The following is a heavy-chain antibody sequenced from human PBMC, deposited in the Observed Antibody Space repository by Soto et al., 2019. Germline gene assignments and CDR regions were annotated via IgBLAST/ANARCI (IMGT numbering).Heavy chain of an antibody. CDR1: GFTFSSYG. J-gene: IGHJ2*01. Sequence: PGGSLRLSCAASGFTFSSYGMHWVRQSPGKGLEWVAVIWYDGSNKYYADSVKGRFTISRDNSKNTLYLQMNSLRAEDTAVYYCAGGAGVKRYFDLWGRGTLVTVSS. CDR3: AGGAGVKRYFDL. CDR2: IWYDGSNK. D-gene: IGHD2-8*01. V-gene: IGHV3-33*01.